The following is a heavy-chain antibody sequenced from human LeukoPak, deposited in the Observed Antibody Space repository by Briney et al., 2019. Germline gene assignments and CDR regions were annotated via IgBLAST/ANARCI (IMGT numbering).Heavy chain of an antibody. CDR2: ISGSGGST. V-gene: IGHV3-23*01. J-gene: IGHJ4*02. CDR1: GFTFSSYS. CDR3: AKVGVLRFLEWLLSQFDY. D-gene: IGHD3-3*01. Sequence: PGGSLRLSCAASGFTFSSYSMNWVRQAPGKGLEWVSAISGSGGSTYYADSVKGRFTISRDNSKNTLYLQMNSLRAEDTAVYYCAKVGVLRFLEWLLSQFDYWGQGTLVTVSS.